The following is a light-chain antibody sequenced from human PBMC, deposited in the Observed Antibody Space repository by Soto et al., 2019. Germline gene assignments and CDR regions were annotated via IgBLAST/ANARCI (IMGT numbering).Light chain of an antibody. J-gene: IGKJ4*01. CDR1: QSVSSSY. CDR2: GVS. Sequence: EVVMTQSPGTLSLSPGERATLSCRASQSVSSSYLAWYQQKPGQAPRLLIYGVSTRATGISARFSGGGSGPEFTLTINSLQSEDFAIYYCQPYNNWPLTFGGGTKVDIK. CDR3: QPYNNWPLT. V-gene: IGKV3-15*01.